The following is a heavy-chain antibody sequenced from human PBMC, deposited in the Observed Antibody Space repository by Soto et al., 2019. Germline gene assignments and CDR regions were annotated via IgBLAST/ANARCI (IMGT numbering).Heavy chain of an antibody. V-gene: IGHV4-39*01. J-gene: IGHJ5*02. CDR1: GGSINDDTYY. D-gene: IGHD2-2*01. CDR3: ARLHCDSPNCVPLDP. CDR2: IYYSGTS. Sequence: QLQLQESGPGLVKPSETLSLTCTVSGGSINDDTYYCGWIRQPPGKGLEWIGSIYYSGTSSYNPSLESRVNMSVDTSTKQLSLRLRSVTAADTAVYYCARLHCDSPNCVPLDPWGQGTLVIVSA.